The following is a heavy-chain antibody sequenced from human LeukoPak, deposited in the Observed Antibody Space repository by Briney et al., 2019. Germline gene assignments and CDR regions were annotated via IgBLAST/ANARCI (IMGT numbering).Heavy chain of an antibody. J-gene: IGHJ4*02. D-gene: IGHD1-26*01. CDR2: ISAYNGNT. V-gene: IGHV1-18*01. CDR1: GYTFTSYG. CDR3: ARASIVGAKFDY. Sequence: ASVKVSCKASGYTFTSYGISWVRQAPGQGLEWMGWISAYNGNTNYAQKLQGRVTMTTDTSTSTAYMELSSLRSEDTAVYYCARASIVGAKFDYWGQGTLVTVSS.